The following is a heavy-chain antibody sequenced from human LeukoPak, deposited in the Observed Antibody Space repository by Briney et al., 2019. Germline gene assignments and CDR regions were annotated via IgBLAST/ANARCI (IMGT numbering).Heavy chain of an antibody. CDR2: INPKSGGT. D-gene: IGHD1-26*01. CDR3: ARETYNGRHYYFDY. V-gene: IGHV1-2*06. CDR1: GYTFIDYY. J-gene: IGHJ4*02. Sequence: ASVKVSCKASGYTFIDYYIHWVRQAPGQGLEWMGRINPKSGGTNHAQKFQGRVTMTRDTSISTAYMELSSLRSDDTAVYFCARETYNGRHYYFDYWGQGTLVTVSS.